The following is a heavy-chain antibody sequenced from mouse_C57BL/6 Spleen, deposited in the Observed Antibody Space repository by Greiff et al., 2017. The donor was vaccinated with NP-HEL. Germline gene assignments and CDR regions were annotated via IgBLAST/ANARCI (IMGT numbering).Heavy chain of an antibody. V-gene: IGHV1-22*01. CDR1: GYTFTDYN. Sequence: EVQLQQSGPELVKPGASVKMSCKASGYTFTDYNMHWVKQSHGKSLEWIGYINPNNGGTSYNQKFKGKATLTVNKSSSTAYMELRSLTSEESAVYYCAYEYYAMDYWGQGTSVTVSS. D-gene: IGHD2-3*01. CDR2: INPNNGGT. J-gene: IGHJ4*01. CDR3: AYEYYAMDY.